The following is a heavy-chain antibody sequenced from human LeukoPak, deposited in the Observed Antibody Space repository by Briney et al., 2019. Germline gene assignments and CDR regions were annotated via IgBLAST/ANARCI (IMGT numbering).Heavy chain of an antibody. D-gene: IGHD2-2*01. CDR1: GGSFSGYY. CDR3: ARNSRYCSSTSCYYYFDY. J-gene: IGHJ4*02. Sequence: SETLSLTCAVYGGSFSGYYWSWIRQPPGKGLEWIGEINHSGSTSYNPSLKSRVTISVDTSKNQFFLKLSSVTAADTAVYYCARNSRYCSSTSCYYYFDYWAREPWSPSPQ. V-gene: IGHV4-34*01. CDR2: INHSGST.